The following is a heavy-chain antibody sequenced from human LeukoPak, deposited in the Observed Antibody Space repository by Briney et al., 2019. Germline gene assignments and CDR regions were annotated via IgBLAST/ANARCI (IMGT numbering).Heavy chain of an antibody. Sequence: SETLSLTCAVYGGSFSGYYWSWIRQPPGKGLEWIGEINHSGSTNYNPSLKSRVTISVDTSKNQFSLELSSVTAADTAVYYCAREPGDSGIAVVWGQGTLVTVSS. J-gene: IGHJ4*02. CDR2: INHSGST. D-gene: IGHD6-19*01. CDR1: GGSFSGYY. CDR3: AREPGDSGIAVV. V-gene: IGHV4-34*01.